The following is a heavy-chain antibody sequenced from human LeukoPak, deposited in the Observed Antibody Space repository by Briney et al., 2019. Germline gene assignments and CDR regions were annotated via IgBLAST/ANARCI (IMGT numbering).Heavy chain of an antibody. J-gene: IGHJ4*02. D-gene: IGHD3-22*01. CDR1: GGSISSSSYY. CDR3: ARHEAYYYDSSGYPSIGYFDY. Sequence: SETLSLTCTVSGGSISSSSYYWGWIRQPPGKGLEWIVSIYYSGSTYYNPSLKRRVTISVDTSKNQFSLKLSSVTAADTAVYYCARHEAYYYDSSGYPSIGYFDYWGQGTLVTVSS. V-gene: IGHV4-39*01. CDR2: IYYSGST.